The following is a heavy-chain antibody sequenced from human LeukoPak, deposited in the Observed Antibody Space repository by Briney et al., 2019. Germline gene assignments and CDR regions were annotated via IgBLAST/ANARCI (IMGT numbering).Heavy chain of an antibody. J-gene: IGHJ4*02. CDR2: IMGSGLTT. Sequence: GGSLRRSYAASGFTFSSYSMNWVRQAPGKGLKWVSAIMGSGLTTYYADSVKGRFTISRDNSKNTLYLQMNSLRAEDTAVYYCAKDLSPGPDWGQGTLVTVSS. CDR3: AKDLSPGPD. CDR1: GFTFSSYS. V-gene: IGHV3-23*01.